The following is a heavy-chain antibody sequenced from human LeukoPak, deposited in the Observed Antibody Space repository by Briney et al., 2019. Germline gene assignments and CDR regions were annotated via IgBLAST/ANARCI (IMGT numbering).Heavy chain of an antibody. D-gene: IGHD2-15*01. J-gene: IGHJ3*02. CDR1: GGSFSGYY. V-gene: IGHV4-34*01. CDR2: INHSGSA. CDR3: ARGEGYCSGGGCYFDAFDI. Sequence: SETLSLTCAVYGGSFSGYYWSWIRQPPGKGLEWIGEINHSGSANYNPSLKSRVTISVDTSKNQFSLKLSSVTAADTAVYYCARGEGYCSGGGCYFDAFDIWGQGTMVTVSS.